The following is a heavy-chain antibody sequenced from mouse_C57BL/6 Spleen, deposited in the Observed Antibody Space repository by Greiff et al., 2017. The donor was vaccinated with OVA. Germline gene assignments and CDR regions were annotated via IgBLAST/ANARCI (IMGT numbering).Heavy chain of an antibody. D-gene: IGHD4-1*01. Sequence: EVQVVESGGGLVQPGGSLSLSCAASGFTFTDYYMSWVRQPPGKALEWLGFIRNKANGYTTEYSASVKGRFTISRDNSQSILYLQMNALRAEDSATYYCARGLGRRYYFDYWGQGTTLTVSS. CDR3: ARGLGRRYYFDY. V-gene: IGHV7-3*01. J-gene: IGHJ2*01. CDR1: GFTFTDYY. CDR2: IRNKANGYTT.